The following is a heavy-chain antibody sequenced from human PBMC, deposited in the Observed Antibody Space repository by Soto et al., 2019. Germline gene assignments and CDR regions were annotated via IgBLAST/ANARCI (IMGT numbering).Heavy chain of an antibody. D-gene: IGHD3-22*01. CDR3: ARGLRNYYDRSGLHY. CDR1: GFTFSNYE. V-gene: IGHV3-48*03. J-gene: IGHJ4*02. Sequence: PGGSLRLSCAASGFTFSNYEMNWVRQAPGKGLEWVSYFSYSGSTIYYADSVKGRFTISRDNSKNSLYLQMNSLRAEDTAVYYCARGLRNYYDRSGLHYWGQGTLVTVSS. CDR2: FSYSGSTI.